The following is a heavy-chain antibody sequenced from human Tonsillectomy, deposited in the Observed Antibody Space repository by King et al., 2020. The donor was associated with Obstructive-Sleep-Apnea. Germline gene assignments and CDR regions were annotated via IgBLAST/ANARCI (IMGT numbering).Heavy chain of an antibody. CDR2: ISSSSSYI. CDR1: GFTFSSYS. J-gene: IGHJ3*02. D-gene: IGHD3-10*01. CDR3: ARDVGRMVRGVSPLEPRGLNAFDI. Sequence: VQLVESGGGLVKPGGSLRLSCAASGFTFSSYSMNWVRQAPGKGLEWVSSISSSSSYIYYADSVKGRFTISRDNAKNSLYLQMNSLRAEDTAVYYWARDVGRMVRGVSPLEPRGLNAFDIWGQGTMVTVSS. V-gene: IGHV3-21*01.